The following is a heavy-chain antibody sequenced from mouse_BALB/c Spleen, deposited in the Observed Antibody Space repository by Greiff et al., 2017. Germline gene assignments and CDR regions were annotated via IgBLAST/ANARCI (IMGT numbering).Heavy chain of an antibody. V-gene: IGHV5-6*01. Sequence: EVKLMESGGDLVKPGGSLKLSCAASGFTFSSYGMSWVRQTPDKRLEWVATISSGGSYTYYPDSVKGRFTISRDNAKNTLYLQMSSLKSEDTAMYYCAPSTVRYFDVWGAGTTVTVSS. J-gene: IGHJ1*01. CDR3: APSTVRYFDV. CDR2: ISSGGSYT. D-gene: IGHD1-1*01. CDR1: GFTFSSYG.